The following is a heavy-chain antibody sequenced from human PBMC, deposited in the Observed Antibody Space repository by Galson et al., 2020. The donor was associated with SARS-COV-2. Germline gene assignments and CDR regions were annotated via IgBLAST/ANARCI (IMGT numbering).Heavy chain of an antibody. CDR2: IIPIFGTA. CDR1: GGTFSSYA. V-gene: IGHV1-69*13. Sequence: SVKVSCKASGGTFSSYAISWVRQAPGQGLEWMGGIIPIFGTANYAQKFQGRVTITADESTSTAYMELSSLRSEDTAVYYCARDGGDCSSTSCYKGRGYFDYWGQGTLVTVSS. D-gene: IGHD2-2*02. CDR3: ARDGGDCSSTSCYKGRGYFDY. J-gene: IGHJ4*02.